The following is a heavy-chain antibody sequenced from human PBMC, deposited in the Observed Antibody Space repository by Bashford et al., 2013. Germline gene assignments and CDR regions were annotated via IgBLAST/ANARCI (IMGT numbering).Heavy chain of an antibody. CDR3: ARSDRYCSGGSCSPTTITPSRSPTTWED. CDR2: FDPEDGET. V-gene: IGHV1-24*01. Sequence: ASVKVSCKVSGYTLTELSMHWVRQAPGKGLEWMGGFDPEDGETIYAQKFQGRVTMTEDTSTDTAYMELSSLRSEDTAVYYCARSDRYCSGGSCSPTTITPSRSPTTWEDWGQGTLVTGLL. D-gene: IGHD2-15*01. CDR1: GYTLTELS. J-gene: IGHJ4*02.